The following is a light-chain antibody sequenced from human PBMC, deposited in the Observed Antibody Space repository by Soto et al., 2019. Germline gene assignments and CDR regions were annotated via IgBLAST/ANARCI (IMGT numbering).Light chain of an antibody. CDR3: QHYNSYSEA. CDR2: AAS. J-gene: IGKJ1*01. V-gene: IGKV1-39*01. CDR1: QSISSH. Sequence: DIQMTQSPSSLSASVEDRVTITCRASQSISSHLNWYQQKPGKAPKLLIFAASSLQSGVPSRFSGSRSGPDFTLTISSLQPEDFATYYCQHYNSYSEAFGQGTKVDIK.